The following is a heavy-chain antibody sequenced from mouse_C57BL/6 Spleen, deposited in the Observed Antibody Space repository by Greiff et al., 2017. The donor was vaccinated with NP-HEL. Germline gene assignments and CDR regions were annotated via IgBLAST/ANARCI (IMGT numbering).Heavy chain of an antibody. CDR3: AKEEDSAGYY. Sequence: EVQLQQSGPELVKPGASVKMSCKASGYTFTDYNMHWVKQSHGKSLEWIGYINPNNGGTSYNQKFKGKATLTVNKSSSTAYMELRSLTSEDSAVYYCAKEEDSAGYYWGQGTTLTVSS. D-gene: IGHD3-2*02. CDR2: INPNNGGT. J-gene: IGHJ2*01. CDR1: GYTFTDYN. V-gene: IGHV1-22*01.